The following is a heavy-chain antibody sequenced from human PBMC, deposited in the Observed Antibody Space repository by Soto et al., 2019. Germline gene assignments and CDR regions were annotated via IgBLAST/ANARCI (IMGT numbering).Heavy chain of an antibody. Sequence: SQTLSLTCAISGDSVSSNSAAWNWIRQSPSRGLEWLGRTYYRSKWYNDYAVSVKGRITINPDTSKNQFSLQLNSVTPEDTAVYYCARGGSGYSSGWYQDHDAFDIWGQGTMVTVSS. V-gene: IGHV6-1*01. J-gene: IGHJ3*02. CDR1: GDSVSSNSAA. CDR2: TYYRSKWYN. D-gene: IGHD6-19*01. CDR3: ARGGSGYSSGWYQDHDAFDI.